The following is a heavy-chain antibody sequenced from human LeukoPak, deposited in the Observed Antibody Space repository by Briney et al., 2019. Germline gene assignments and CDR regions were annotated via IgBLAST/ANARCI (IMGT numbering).Heavy chain of an antibody. V-gene: IGHV3-21*01. CDR1: GFTFTNAW. D-gene: IGHD6-13*01. CDR3: ARGIRAAAGKAVDV. CDR2: ISSSSSYI. J-gene: IGHJ6*04. Sequence: GGSLRLSCAASGFTFTNAWMSWVRQAPGKGLEWVSSISSSSSYIYYADSVKGRFTISRDNAKNSLYLQMNSLRAEDTAVYYCARGIRAAAGKAVDVWGKGTTVTVSS.